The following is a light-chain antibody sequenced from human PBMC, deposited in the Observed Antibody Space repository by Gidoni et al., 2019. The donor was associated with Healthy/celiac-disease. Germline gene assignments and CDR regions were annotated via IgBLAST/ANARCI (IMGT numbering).Light chain of an antibody. CDR3: CSYAGSSTAHVV. V-gene: IGLV2-23*01. CDR1: SSDVGNYDL. J-gene: IGLJ2*01. CDR2: EGT. Sequence: QSALTQPASVSGSPGQSITISCTGTSSDVGNYDLVSWYQQHPDKAPKLMIYEGTKRPSGVSHRFSGSKSGNRASLTISGLQAEDEADYYCCSYAGSSTAHVVFGGGTKLTVL.